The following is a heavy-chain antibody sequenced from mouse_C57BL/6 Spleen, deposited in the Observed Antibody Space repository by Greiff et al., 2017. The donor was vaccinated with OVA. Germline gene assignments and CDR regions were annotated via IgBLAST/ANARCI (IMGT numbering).Heavy chain of an antibody. CDR3: AREVLRYYAMDY. V-gene: IGHV1-63*01. J-gene: IGHJ4*01. D-gene: IGHD1-1*01. Sequence: VQRVESGAELVRPGTSVKMSCKASGYTFTNYWIGWAKQRPGHGLEWIGDIYPGGGYTNYNEKFKGKATLTADKSSSTAYMQFSSLTSEDSAIYYCAREVLRYYAMDYWGQGTSVTVSS. CDR1: GYTFTNYW. CDR2: IYPGGGYT.